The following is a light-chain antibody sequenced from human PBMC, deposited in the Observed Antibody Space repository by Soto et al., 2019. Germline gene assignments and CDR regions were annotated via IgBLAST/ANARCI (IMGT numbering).Light chain of an antibody. J-gene: IGKJ1*01. CDR2: AAS. CDR1: HRITRY. Sequence: AIRMTQSPSSLSASTGDRVTITCRASHRITRYFAWYQPQPANAPTLLIYAASTLQSRVPSIFSGSGSGTDFTLTIRCLLSPDFATYYCQQYYSYPRPFALGTTVDI. V-gene: IGKV1-8*01. CDR3: QQYYSYPRP.